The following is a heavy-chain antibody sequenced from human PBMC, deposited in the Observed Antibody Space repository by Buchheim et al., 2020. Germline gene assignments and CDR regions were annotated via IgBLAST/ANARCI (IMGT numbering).Heavy chain of an antibody. CDR1: GFTFSSYG. CDR2: IWYDGSNK. V-gene: IGHV3-33*01. D-gene: IGHD3-3*02. CDR3: ARDRIHFWSGYYTSHGMDV. J-gene: IGHJ6*02. Sequence: VQLLESGGGVVQPGRSLRLSCAASGFTFSSYGMHWVRQAPGKGLEWVAVIWYDGSNKYYADSVKGRFTISRDNSKNTLYLQMNSLRAEDTAVYYCARDRIHFWSGYYTSHGMDVWGQGTT.